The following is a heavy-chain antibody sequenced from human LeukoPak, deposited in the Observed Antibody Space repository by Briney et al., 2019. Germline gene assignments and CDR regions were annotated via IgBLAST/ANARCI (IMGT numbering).Heavy chain of an antibody. CDR2: IYYSGST. J-gene: IGHJ4*02. V-gene: IGHV4-31*03. CDR1: GGSISSGGYY. Sequence: NPSETLSLTCTVSGGSISSGGYYWSWIRQHPGKGLEWIGYIYYSGSTYYNPSLKSRVTISVDTSKNRFSLKLSSVTAADTAVYYCASRRGSRFDYWGQGTLVTVSS. D-gene: IGHD3-10*01. CDR3: ASRRGSRFDY.